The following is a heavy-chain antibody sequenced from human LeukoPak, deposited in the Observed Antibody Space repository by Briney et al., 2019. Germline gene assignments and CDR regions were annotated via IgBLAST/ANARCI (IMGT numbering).Heavy chain of an antibody. CDR1: GFTFSSYA. CDR3: AKGNDLEFDY. Sequence: PGGSLGLSCAASGFTFSSYAMNWVRQAPGKGLEWVSAISGSGDSTYYADSVKGRFTISRDNSKNTLYLQMNTLTVEDTALYYCAKGNDLEFDYWGQGTPVTVSS. D-gene: IGHD1-1*01. J-gene: IGHJ4*02. V-gene: IGHV3-23*01. CDR2: ISGSGDST.